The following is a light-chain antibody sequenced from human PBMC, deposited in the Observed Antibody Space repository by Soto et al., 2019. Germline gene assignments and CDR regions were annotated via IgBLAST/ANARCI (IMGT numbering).Light chain of an antibody. CDR3: QQYNTYSST. CDR2: DAS. CDR1: QSISSY. Sequence: DIQMTQSPSTLSASVGDRVTITCRASQSISSYLAWYQQKPGKAPKLLIYDASKLESGVPSRFSGSGSGTEFTLAIASLQPDDFATYYCQQYNTYSSTFGQGNKLEIK. J-gene: IGKJ2*01. V-gene: IGKV1-5*01.